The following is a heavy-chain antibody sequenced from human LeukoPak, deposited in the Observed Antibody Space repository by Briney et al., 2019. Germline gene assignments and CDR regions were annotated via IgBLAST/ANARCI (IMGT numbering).Heavy chain of an antibody. J-gene: IGHJ4*02. CDR1: GFTFSNHA. V-gene: IGHV3-23*01. CDR3: ARAKVGGYSYGRVYYFDY. D-gene: IGHD5-18*01. Sequence: PGGSLRLPCAASGFTFSNHAMSWVRQAPWKGLEWVSSISGGGDRINYADSVKGRFTISRDNSRNTLYLQMNSLRAEDTAVYYCARAKVGGYSYGRVYYFDYWGQGTLVTVSS. CDR2: ISGGGDRI.